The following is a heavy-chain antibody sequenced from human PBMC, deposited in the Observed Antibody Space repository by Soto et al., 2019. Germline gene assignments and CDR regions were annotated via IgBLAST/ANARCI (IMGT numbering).Heavy chain of an antibody. CDR1: GYSFTSYW. Sequence: KISCKGSGYSFTSYWISWVRQLPGKGLEWMGRRDHSDACTSYSPSFQGHVTISADKSSSTACLQWSRLKASDTAMYYCARQCQQVVAVAGNLYYYYGMDVWGQGTMVTVSS. CDR2: RDHSDACT. D-gene: IGHD6-19*01. J-gene: IGHJ6*02. CDR3: ARQCQQVVAVAGNLYYYYGMDV. V-gene: IGHV5-10-1*01.